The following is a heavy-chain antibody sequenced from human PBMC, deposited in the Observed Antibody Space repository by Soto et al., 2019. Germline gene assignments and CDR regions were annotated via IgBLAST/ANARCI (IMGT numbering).Heavy chain of an antibody. CDR3: ARATAYDFWSGYYRSYGLDV. V-gene: IGHV1-2*04. D-gene: IGHD3-3*01. Sequence: VQLVQSGAEMKSPGASVRVSCTTSGYTFTGYFIHWVRQAPGQGLEWMGWINPNSGDTSYSQKFQGWVTMARDTSISTAYMELSRLRSDDTAVYYCARATAYDFWSGYYRSYGLDVWGQGTTVTV. J-gene: IGHJ6*02. CDR2: INPNSGDT. CDR1: GYTFTGYF.